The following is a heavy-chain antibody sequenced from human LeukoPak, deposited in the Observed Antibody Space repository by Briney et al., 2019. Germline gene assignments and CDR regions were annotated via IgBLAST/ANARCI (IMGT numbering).Heavy chain of an antibody. J-gene: IGHJ5*02. D-gene: IGHD6-19*01. CDR3: ARGGSGWDDWFGP. Sequence: GGSLRLSCAASGFTFSSYEMNWVRQAPGKGLEWVSYISSSGSTIYYADSVKGRFTISRDNAKNSLYLQMTSLRAEDTAVYYCARGGSGWDDWFGPWGQGTLVTVSS. CDR1: GFTFSSYE. V-gene: IGHV3-48*03. CDR2: ISSSGSTI.